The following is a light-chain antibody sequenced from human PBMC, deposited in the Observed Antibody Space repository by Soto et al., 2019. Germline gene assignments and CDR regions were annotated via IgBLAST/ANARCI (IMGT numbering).Light chain of an antibody. CDR3: CSYAGSYTLV. Sequence: QSALTQPRSVSGSPGQSVTXSCXGXSXXVGGYNYVSWYQQLPGKAPKLMIYDVTKRPSGVPDRFSGSKSGNTASLTISGLQAEDEADYYCCSYAGSYTLVFGGGTKLTVL. V-gene: IGLV2-11*01. J-gene: IGLJ2*01. CDR2: DVT. CDR1: SXXVGGYNY.